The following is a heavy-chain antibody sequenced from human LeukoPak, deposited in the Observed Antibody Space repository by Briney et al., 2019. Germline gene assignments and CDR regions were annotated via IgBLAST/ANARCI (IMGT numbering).Heavy chain of an antibody. V-gene: IGHV3-48*03. Sequence: SGGSLRFSCAASGFTFSSYEMNWVRQAPGKGLEWVSYISSSGSTIYYADSVKGRFTISRDNAKNPLYLQMNSLRAEDTAVYYCAKDLEVYYYGSGSYKDWGQGTLVTVSS. CDR2: ISSSGSTI. CDR1: GFTFSSYE. CDR3: AKDLEVYYYGSGSYKD. D-gene: IGHD3-10*01. J-gene: IGHJ4*02.